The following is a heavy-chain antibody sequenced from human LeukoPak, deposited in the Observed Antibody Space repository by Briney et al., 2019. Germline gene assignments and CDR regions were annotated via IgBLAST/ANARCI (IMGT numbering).Heavy chain of an antibody. CDR1: GYTFSGYY. CDR3: ARVFDPRDYYGSGGDY. J-gene: IGHJ4*02. V-gene: IGHV1-2*02. D-gene: IGHD3-10*01. Sequence: GASVKVSCKASGYTFSGYYIHWVRQAPGQGLEWMGWISPSTGGTNYAQKFQGRVIMTRGTSIATAYMELRRLRSDDTAVYYCARVFDPRDYYGSGGDYWGQGTLVTVSS. CDR2: ISPSTGGT.